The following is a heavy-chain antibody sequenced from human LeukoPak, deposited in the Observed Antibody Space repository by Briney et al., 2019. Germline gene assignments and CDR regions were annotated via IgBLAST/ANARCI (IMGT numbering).Heavy chain of an antibody. J-gene: IGHJ4*02. CDR3: ARAPDIIVVVRGEYYFDY. CDR2: IYYSGST. Sequence: SETLSLTCTVSGDSISSSSYYWGWIRQPPGKGLEWIGSIYYSGSTYYNPSLKSRVTISVDTSKNQFSLKLSSVTAADTAVYYCARAPDIIVVVRGEYYFDYWGQGTLVTVSS. D-gene: IGHD2-15*01. V-gene: IGHV4-39*07. CDR1: GDSISSSSYY.